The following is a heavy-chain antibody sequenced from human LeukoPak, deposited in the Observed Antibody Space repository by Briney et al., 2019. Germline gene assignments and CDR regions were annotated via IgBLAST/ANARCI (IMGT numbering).Heavy chain of an antibody. J-gene: IGHJ4*02. CDR2: INHSGST. CDR1: GGSFSGYY. D-gene: IGHD3-9*01. Sequence: PSETLSLTCAVYGGSFSGYYWSWIRQPPGKGLEWIGEINHSGSTNYNPSLKSRVTISVDTSKNQFSLKLSSVTAADTAVYYCARHSAYGILTGYFKNYFDYWGQGTLVTVSS. V-gene: IGHV4-34*01. CDR3: ARHSAYGILTGYFKNYFDY.